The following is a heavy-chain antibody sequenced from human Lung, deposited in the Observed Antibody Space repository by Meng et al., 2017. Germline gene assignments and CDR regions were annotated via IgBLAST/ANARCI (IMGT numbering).Heavy chain of an antibody. V-gene: IGHV3-74*01. D-gene: IGHD1-1*01. Sequence: EVERVGLGGGLVQPGGFLRLSRAASGFTFTKHWMHWVRQVPGKGLVWVSRVNPDGNDVNYVDSVKGRFTISRDNAKDTVFLQMNNLSGDDTAVYYCTNDRLSEWGQGTLVTVSS. J-gene: IGHJ1*01. CDR2: VNPDGNDV. CDR3: TNDRLSE. CDR1: GFTFTKHW.